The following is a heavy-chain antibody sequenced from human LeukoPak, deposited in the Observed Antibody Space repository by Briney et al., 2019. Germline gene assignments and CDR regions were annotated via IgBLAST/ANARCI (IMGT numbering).Heavy chain of an antibody. CDR3: ARGHSNNWDLAWFDP. Sequence: SETLSLTCAVYGGSFSGYYWSWIRQPPGKGLEWIGEINHSGSTNYNPSLKSRVTISVDTSKNQFSLKLSSVTAADTAVYYCARGHSNNWDLAWFDPWGQGALVTVSS. D-gene: IGHD6-13*01. V-gene: IGHV4-34*01. J-gene: IGHJ5*02. CDR1: GGSFSGYY. CDR2: INHSGST.